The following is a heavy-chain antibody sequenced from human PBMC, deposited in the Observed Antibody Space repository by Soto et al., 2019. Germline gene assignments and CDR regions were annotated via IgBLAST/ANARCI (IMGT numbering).Heavy chain of an antibody. J-gene: IGHJ2*01. CDR3: ARVDYDILTEYWYFNL. CDR2: ISTYNGNT. CDR1: GYTFTSYG. V-gene: IGHV1-18*01. Sequence: QVQLVQSGAEVKKPGASVKVSCKASGYTFTSYGISGVRQAPGQGLEWMGWISTYNGNTNYAQKLQGRVTRTTDTSTNTASMDLRSLRSDDNAVYYCARVDYDILTEYWYFNLWGRGTLVTVSS. D-gene: IGHD3-9*01.